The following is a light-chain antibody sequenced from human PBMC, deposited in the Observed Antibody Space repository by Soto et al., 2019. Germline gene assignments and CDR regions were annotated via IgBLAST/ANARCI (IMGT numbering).Light chain of an antibody. Sequence: QSVLTQPASVSGSPGQSITISCTGTSSDVGGYNYVSWYQQHPGKAPKLMIYEVSNRPSGVSNRFSGSKSGNTASLTISGRQAEDDADYYCSSYTSSSTLYVFGTGTKVTVL. V-gene: IGLV2-14*01. CDR1: SSDVGGYNY. CDR2: EVS. J-gene: IGLJ1*01. CDR3: SSYTSSSTLYV.